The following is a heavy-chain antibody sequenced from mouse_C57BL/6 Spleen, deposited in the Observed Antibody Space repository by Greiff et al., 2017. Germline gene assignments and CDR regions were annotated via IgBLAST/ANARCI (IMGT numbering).Heavy chain of an antibody. Sequence: VKLMESGPGLVAPSQSLSITCTVSGFSLTSYGVHWVRQPPGKGLEWLVVIWSDGSTTYNSALKSRLSISKDNSQSQVFLKMNILQTDDTAMYYCARHATTVEPMDYWGQGTSVTVSS. CDR2: IWSDGST. J-gene: IGHJ4*01. D-gene: IGHD1-1*01. V-gene: IGHV2-6-1*01. CDR1: GFSLTSYG. CDR3: ARHATTVEPMDY.